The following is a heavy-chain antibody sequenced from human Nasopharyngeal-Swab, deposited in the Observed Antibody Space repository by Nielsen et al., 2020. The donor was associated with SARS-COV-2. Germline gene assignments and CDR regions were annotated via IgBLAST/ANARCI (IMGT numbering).Heavy chain of an antibody. V-gene: IGHV1-69*10. Sequence: SVKVSRKASGGTFSSYAISWVRQAPGQGLEWMGGIIPILGIANYAQKFQGRVTITADKSTSTAYMELSSLRSEDTAVYYCAREARAGILTGPHLDYWGQGTLVTVSS. CDR3: AREARAGILTGPHLDY. CDR1: GGTFSSYA. D-gene: IGHD3-9*01. CDR2: IIPILGIA. J-gene: IGHJ4*02.